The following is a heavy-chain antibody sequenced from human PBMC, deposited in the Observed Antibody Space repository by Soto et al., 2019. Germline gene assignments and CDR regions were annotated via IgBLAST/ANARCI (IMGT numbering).Heavy chain of an antibody. V-gene: IGHV2-5*02. CDR1: GFSLRNTEES. CDR3: ALRLYKWNDLDCFDS. J-gene: IGHJ5*01. D-gene: IGHD1-20*01. Sequence: QITLEESGPTLVKATQALTLTCSFSGFSLRNTEESVSWIRQPPGTALEWLGIMYWDDETRYSPSVKSRLTVTTVTSKNHLALMMTKLVPVDTGRSYLALRLYKWNDLDCFDSWGQGTLVTVSS. CDR2: MYWDDET.